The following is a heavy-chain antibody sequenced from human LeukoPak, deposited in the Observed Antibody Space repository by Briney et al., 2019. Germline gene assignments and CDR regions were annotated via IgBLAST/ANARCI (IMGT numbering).Heavy chain of an antibody. V-gene: IGHV3-21*01. J-gene: IGHJ3*02. CDR3: ARDHGGYYDSSGYSPGAFDI. Sequence: PGGSLRLSCAASGFTFSSYSMNWVRQAPGKGLEWVSSISSSSSYIYYADSVKGRFTISRDNAKNSLYLQMNSLRAEDTAVYYCARDHGGYYDSSGYSPGAFDIWGQGTMVTVSS. CDR2: ISSSSSYI. D-gene: IGHD3-22*01. CDR1: GFTFSSYS.